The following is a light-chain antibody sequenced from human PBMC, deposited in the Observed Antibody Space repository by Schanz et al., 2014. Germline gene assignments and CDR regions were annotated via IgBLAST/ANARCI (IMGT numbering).Light chain of an antibody. J-gene: IGKJ1*01. V-gene: IGKV3-15*01. CDR1: QGIGSN. Sequence: EIVMTQSPGTLSVSPGERATLSCRASQGIGSNLAWYRQKPGQAPSLLIYGASTRATGIPARFSGSGSGTEFTLTISSLQSEDVAMYYCQQYHTSRTFGQGTKVEIK. CDR2: GAS. CDR3: QQYHTSRT.